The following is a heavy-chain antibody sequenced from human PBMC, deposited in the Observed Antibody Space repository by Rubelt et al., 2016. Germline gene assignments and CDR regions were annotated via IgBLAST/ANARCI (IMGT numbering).Heavy chain of an antibody. D-gene: IGHD5-12*01. V-gene: IGHV3-23*01. CDR3: AKAPLRYVDF. Sequence: EVQLLESGGGLVQPGGSLRLSCAASGFKFNIYSMTWVRQAPGKGPEWVSSISGDGGSTHYADSVKGRFTISRDNSKNTLFLQMDSLRADDTALYYCAKAPLRYVDFWGQGTLVTVSS. CDR2: ISGDGGST. J-gene: IGHJ4*02. CDR1: GFKFNIYS.